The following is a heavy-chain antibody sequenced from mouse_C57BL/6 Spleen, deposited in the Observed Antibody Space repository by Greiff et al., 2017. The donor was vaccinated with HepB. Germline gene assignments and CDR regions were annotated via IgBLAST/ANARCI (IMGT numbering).Heavy chain of an antibody. Sequence: EVMLVESGGGLVKPGGSLKLSCAASGFTFSSYAMSWVRQTPEKRLEWVATISDGGSYTYYPDNVKGRFTISRDNAKNNLYLQMSHLKSEDTAMYYCARRRYYGALDYWGQGTTLTVSS. CDR2: ISDGGSYT. J-gene: IGHJ2*01. V-gene: IGHV5-4*03. CDR3: ARRRYYGALDY. D-gene: IGHD1-1*01. CDR1: GFTFSSYA.